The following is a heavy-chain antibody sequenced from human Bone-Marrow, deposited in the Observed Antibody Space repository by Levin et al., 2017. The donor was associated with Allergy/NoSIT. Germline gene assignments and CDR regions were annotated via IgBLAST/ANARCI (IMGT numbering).Heavy chain of an antibody. CDR1: GLTFSHAW. CDR3: TKDRPFTGGGVNTY. CDR2: IKSKVDGGTT. Sequence: SCVASGLTFSHAWMTWVRQAPGKGLEWVGRIKSKVDGGTTDYAAPVKGRFTISRDDAQNMLYLQLNSRKTEDTGIYYCTKDRPFTGGGVNTYWGQGTLVTVSS. J-gene: IGHJ4*02. D-gene: IGHD3-16*01. V-gene: IGHV3-15*01.